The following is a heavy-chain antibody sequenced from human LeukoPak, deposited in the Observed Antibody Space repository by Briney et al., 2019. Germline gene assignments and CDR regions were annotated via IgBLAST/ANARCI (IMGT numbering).Heavy chain of an antibody. CDR1: GYTFTSYG. CDR3: ARDLAPGIAAAGVLWFDP. V-gene: IGHV1-18*01. D-gene: IGHD6-13*01. CDR2: ISAYNGNT. J-gene: IGHJ5*02. Sequence: VASVKVSCKASGYTFTSYGISWVRQAPGQGLEWMGWISAYNGNTNYAQKLQGRVTMTTDTSTSTAYMELRSLRSDDTAVYYCARDLAPGIAAAGVLWFDPWGQGTWSPSPQ.